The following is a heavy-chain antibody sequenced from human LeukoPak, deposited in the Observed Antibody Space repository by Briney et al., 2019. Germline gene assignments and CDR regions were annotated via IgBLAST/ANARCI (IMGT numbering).Heavy chain of an antibody. CDR2: IKSKTDGGTT. J-gene: IGHJ4*02. V-gene: IGHV3-15*01. Sequence: GGSLRLSCAASGFTFSDAWMCWVRQAPGKGLGWVGRIKSKTDGGTTDYAAPVKGRFTISRDDPKTTLYLQMDSLKAEDTAVYYCSTYRSSAASYWGQGTLVTVSS. D-gene: IGHD6-13*01. CDR1: GFTFSDAW. CDR3: STYRSSAASY.